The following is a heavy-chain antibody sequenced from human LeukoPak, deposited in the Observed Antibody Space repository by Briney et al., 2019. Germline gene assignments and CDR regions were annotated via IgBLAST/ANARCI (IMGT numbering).Heavy chain of an antibody. CDR1: EFTFSNYW. CDR2: IYHSGST. CDR3: ARTPAVRGVTTGADAFDI. D-gene: IGHD4-17*01. V-gene: IGHV4-4*02. J-gene: IGHJ3*02. Sequence: SGGSLRLSCEASEFTFSNYWMSWVRQPPGKGLEGIGEIYHSGSTNYNPSLKSRVTISVDKSKNQFSLKLSSVTAADTAVYYCARTPAVRGVTTGADAFDIWGQGTMVTVSS.